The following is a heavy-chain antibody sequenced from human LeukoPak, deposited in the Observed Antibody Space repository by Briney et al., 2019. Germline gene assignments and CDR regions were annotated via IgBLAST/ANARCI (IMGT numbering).Heavy chain of an antibody. CDR1: GGSISSSSYY. CDR3: ARDYYYGSGSYYPQYYFDY. V-gene: IGHV4-39*07. J-gene: IGHJ4*02. D-gene: IGHD3-10*01. Sequence: PSETLSLTCTVSGGSISSSSYYWGWIRQPPGKGLEWIGSIYYSGSTYYNPSLKSRVTISVDTSKNQFSLKLSSVTAADTAVYYCARDYYYGSGSYYPQYYFDYWGQGTLVTVSS. CDR2: IYYSGST.